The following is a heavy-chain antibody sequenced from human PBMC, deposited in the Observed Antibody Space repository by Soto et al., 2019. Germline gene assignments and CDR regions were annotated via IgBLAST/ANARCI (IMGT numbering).Heavy chain of an antibody. Sequence: GGSLRLSCAASGFTFSSYAMSWVRQAPGEGLEWVSAISGSDGSTYYADSVKGRFTISRDNSKNTLYLQMNSLRAEDTAVYYCAKDRQMVRGVIAYLDYWGQGTLVTVSS. CDR3: AKDRQMVRGVIAYLDY. CDR2: ISGSDGST. J-gene: IGHJ4*02. CDR1: GFTFSSYA. D-gene: IGHD3-10*01. V-gene: IGHV3-23*01.